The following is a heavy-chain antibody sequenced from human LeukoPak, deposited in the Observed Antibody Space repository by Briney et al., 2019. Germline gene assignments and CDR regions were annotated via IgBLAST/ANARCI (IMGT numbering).Heavy chain of an antibody. V-gene: IGHV4-61*02. D-gene: IGHD3-10*01. Sequence: SQTLSFTCTVSGGSISSGSYYWSWIRQPAGKGLEWIGRIYTSGSTNYNPSLKSRVTISVDTSKNQFSLKLSSVTAADTAVYYCASGSYYLKRSDWGYFDYWGQGTLVTVSS. J-gene: IGHJ4*02. CDR1: GGSISSGSYY. CDR3: ASGSYYLKRSDWGYFDY. CDR2: IYTSGST.